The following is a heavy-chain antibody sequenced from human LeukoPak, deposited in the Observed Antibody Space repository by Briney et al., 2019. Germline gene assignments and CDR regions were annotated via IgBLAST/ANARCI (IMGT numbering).Heavy chain of an antibody. CDR1: GYTFTSYG. D-gene: IGHD2-2*01. J-gene: IGHJ5*02. CDR2: ISAYNGNT. Sequence: GASVKVSCKASGYTFTSYGISWVRQAPGQGLEWMGWISAYNGNTNYAQKLQGRVTMTTDTSTSTAYMELRSLRSDDTAVYYCARDDIVVVPAARPNWLDPWGQGTLVTVSS. V-gene: IGHV1-18*01. CDR3: ARDDIVVVPAARPNWLDP.